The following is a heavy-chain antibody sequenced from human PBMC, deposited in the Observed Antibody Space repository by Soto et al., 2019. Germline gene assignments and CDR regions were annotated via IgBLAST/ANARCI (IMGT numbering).Heavy chain of an antibody. V-gene: IGHV3-23*01. CDR1: GFPFSIYA. J-gene: IGHJ4*01. D-gene: IGHD3-22*01. CDR2: ISGSGDTT. CDR3: AKSTLVVVGIHEFDY. Sequence: PGGSLRLSCAASGFPFSIYAMSWVRQSPGKGLEWVSGISGSGDTTYYADPVKGRFTISRDNSKNTLFLQMNSLRADDTAVYYCAKSTLVVVGIHEFDYWGQGTLVPVSS.